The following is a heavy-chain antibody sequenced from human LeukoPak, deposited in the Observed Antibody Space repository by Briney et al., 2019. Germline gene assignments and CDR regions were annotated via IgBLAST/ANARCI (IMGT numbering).Heavy chain of an antibody. J-gene: IGHJ4*02. D-gene: IGHD2-15*01. Sequence: GGSLRLSCAASGFTFSSYAMHWVRQAPGKGLEWVAVISYDGSNKYYADSVKGRFTISRDNSKNTLYLQMNSLRAGDTAVYYCAREEADIVVVVAAFDYWGQGTLVTVSS. V-gene: IGHV3-30*04. CDR2: ISYDGSNK. CDR1: GFTFSSYA. CDR3: AREEADIVVVVAAFDY.